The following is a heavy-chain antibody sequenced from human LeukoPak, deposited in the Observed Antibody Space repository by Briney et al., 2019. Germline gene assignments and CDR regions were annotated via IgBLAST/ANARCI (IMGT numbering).Heavy chain of an antibody. CDR3: AGGDRNGWYFDY. CDR1: GFRFDDHG. J-gene: IGHJ4*02. Sequence: PGGSLRLSCAASGFRFDDHGMSWVRQAPGKGLEWVSGINWNGGSTGYADSVKGRFTISRDNAKNSLHLQMNSLRAEDTALYYCAGGDRNGWYFDYWGQGILVTVSS. D-gene: IGHD6-19*01. V-gene: IGHV3-20*04. CDR2: INWNGGST.